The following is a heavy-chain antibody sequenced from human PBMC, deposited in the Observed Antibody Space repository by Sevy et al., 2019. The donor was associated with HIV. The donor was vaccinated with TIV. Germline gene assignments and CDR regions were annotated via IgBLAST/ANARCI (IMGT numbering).Heavy chain of an antibody. J-gene: IGHJ4*02. V-gene: IGHV3-33*01. D-gene: IGHD6-19*01. Sequence: GGSLRLSCAASEFTFSSYGLHWVRQAPGRGLEWVAGILSVGNIKYYIDSVKGRFTISRDDSKNTLYLQMNSLRAEDTAVYYCARESGSGWYIDHWGQGALVTVSS. CDR2: ILSVGNIK. CDR1: EFTFSSYG. CDR3: ARESGSGWYIDH.